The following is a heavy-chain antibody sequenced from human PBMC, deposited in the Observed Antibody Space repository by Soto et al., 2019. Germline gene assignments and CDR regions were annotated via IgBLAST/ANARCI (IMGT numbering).Heavy chain of an antibody. CDR2: TYYRSKWHR. V-gene: IGHV6-1*01. J-gene: IGHJ4*02. D-gene: IGHD3-22*01. CDR1: GDSVSSTSAA. Sequence: SQTLSLTCVISGDSVSSTSAAWNWLRQSPSRGLEWLGRTYYRSKWHRDYAMSVESRIIINPDTSKNQFSLQLNSMTPDDSAVYYCALRSMAVVPEYWGQGTLVTVSS. CDR3: ALRSMAVVPEY.